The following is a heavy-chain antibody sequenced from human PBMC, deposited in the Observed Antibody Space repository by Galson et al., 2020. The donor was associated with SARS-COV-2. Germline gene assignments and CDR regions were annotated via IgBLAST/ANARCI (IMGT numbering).Heavy chain of an antibody. CDR2: ISGSGGST. V-gene: IGHV3-23*01. Sequence: GESLKISCAASGFTFSSYAMSWVRQAPGKGLEWVSAISGSGGSTYYADSVKGRFTISRDNSKNTLYLQMNSLRAEDTAVYYCAKFGGAAAVYYFDYWGQGTLVTVSS. D-gene: IGHD6-13*01. J-gene: IGHJ4*02. CDR3: AKFGGAAAVYYFDY. CDR1: GFTFSSYA.